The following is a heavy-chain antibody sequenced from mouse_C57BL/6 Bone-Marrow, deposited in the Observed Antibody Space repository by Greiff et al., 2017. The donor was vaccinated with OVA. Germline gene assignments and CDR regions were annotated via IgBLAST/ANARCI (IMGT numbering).Heavy chain of an antibody. CDR1: GYSITSGYY. V-gene: IGHV3-6*01. CDR3: ARAPRAWFAY. Sequence: EVQLQQSGPGLVKPSQSLSLTCSVTGYSITSGYYWNWIRQFPGNKLEWMGYISYDGSNNYNPSLKNRISITRDTSKNQFFLKLNSVTTEDTATYYCARAPRAWFAYWGQGTLVTVSA. CDR2: ISYDGSN. J-gene: IGHJ3*01.